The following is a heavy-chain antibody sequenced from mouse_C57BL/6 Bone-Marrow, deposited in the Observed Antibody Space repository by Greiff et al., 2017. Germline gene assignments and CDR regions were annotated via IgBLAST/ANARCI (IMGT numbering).Heavy chain of an antibody. Sequence: VQLVESGPGMVKPSQSLSLTCTVTGYSITSGYDWHWIRHFPGNTLEWMGYISYSGSTHYNPSLKSRISITHDTSKNHFFLKLNSVTTEDTATYYCARGLYYDYRGFAYWGQGTLVTVSA. V-gene: IGHV3-1*01. CDR3: ARGLYYDYRGFAY. D-gene: IGHD2-4*01. CDR1: GYSITSGYD. CDR2: ISYSGST. J-gene: IGHJ3*01.